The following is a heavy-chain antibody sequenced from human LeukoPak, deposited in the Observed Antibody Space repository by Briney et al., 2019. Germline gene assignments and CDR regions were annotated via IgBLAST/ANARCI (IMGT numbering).Heavy chain of an antibody. CDR1: GGSIGTTNYY. V-gene: IGHV4-39*01. D-gene: IGHD2-2*01. Sequence: SETLSLTCTVSGGSIGTTNYYWGWIRHPPGKGLEWIGSLSYGGSTYYNPSLKSRVTISVDTSKNQFSLKLNSVTAADTAVYYCAKTAPTGSSLYYFDYWGHGTLVTVSS. CDR2: LSYGGST. J-gene: IGHJ4*01. CDR3: AKTAPTGSSLYYFDY.